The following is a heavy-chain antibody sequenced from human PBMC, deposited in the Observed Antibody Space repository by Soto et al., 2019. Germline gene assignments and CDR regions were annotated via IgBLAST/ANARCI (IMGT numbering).Heavy chain of an antibody. CDR1: GGSISSGGYY. D-gene: IGHD1-1*01. Sequence: QVQLQESGPGLVKPSQTLSLTCTVSGGSISSGGYYWSWIRQHPGKGLEWIGYIYYSGSTYYNPSLKSRVTISVDTSKNQFSLKLSSVTAADTAVYYCARWVGGRTGTNTGADAFDIWGQGTMVTVSS. CDR3: ARWVGGRTGTNTGADAFDI. CDR2: IYYSGST. J-gene: IGHJ3*02. V-gene: IGHV4-31*03.